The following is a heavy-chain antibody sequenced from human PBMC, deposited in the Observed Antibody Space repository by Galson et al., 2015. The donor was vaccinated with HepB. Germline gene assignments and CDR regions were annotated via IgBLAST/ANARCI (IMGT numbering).Heavy chain of an antibody. CDR2: IYYSGST. CDR1: GGSISSSSYY. V-gene: IGHV4-39*01. Sequence: ETLSLTCTVSGGSISSSSYYWGWIRQPPGKGLEWIGSIYYSGSTYYNPSLKSRVTISVDTSKNQFSLKLSSVTAADTAVYYCARRDDSSGYGSFDYWGQGTLVTVSS. D-gene: IGHD3-22*01. CDR3: ARRDDSSGYGSFDY. J-gene: IGHJ4*02.